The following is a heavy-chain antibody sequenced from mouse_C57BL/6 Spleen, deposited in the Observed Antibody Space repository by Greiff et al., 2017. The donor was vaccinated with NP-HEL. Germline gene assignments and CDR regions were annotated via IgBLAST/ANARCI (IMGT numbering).Heavy chain of an antibody. CDR1: GYTFTSYW. CDR2: IYPGSGST. Sequence: VKLQQPGAELVKPGASVKMSCKASGYTFTSYWITWVKQRPGQGLEWIGDIYPGSGSTNYNEKFKSKATLTVDTSSSTAYMQLSSLTSEDSAVYYCARSNYGSRGYAMDYWGQGTSVTVSS. J-gene: IGHJ4*01. D-gene: IGHD1-1*01. CDR3: ARSNYGSRGYAMDY. V-gene: IGHV1-55*01.